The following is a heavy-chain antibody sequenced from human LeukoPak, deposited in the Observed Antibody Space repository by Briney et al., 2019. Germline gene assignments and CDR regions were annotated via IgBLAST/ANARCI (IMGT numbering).Heavy chain of an antibody. J-gene: IGHJ6*02. V-gene: IGHV1-69*13. D-gene: IGHD3-3*01. CDR2: IIPIFGTA. Sequence: ASVKVSCKASGGTFSSYAISWVQQAPGQGPEWMGGIIPIFGTANYAQKFQGRVTITADESTSTAYMELSSLRSEDTAVYYCARIYDFWSGYSPYYYGMDVWGQGTTVTVSS. CDR1: GGTFSSYA. CDR3: ARIYDFWSGYSPYYYGMDV.